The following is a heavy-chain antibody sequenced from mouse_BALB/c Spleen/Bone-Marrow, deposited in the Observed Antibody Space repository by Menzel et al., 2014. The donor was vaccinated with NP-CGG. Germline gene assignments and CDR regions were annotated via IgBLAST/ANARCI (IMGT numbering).Heavy chain of an antibody. Sequence: EVQLQESGPDLVKSSQSLSLTCPVTGYSITRGYNWHWIRQFPGNKLEWMGYIHYSGYTNYNPSLKSRISITREPSKNQFFLQLNAVTTEETATYSCERGGYYGSSYFAYGGQGTTLTVSS. V-gene: IGHV3-1*02. CDR1: GYSITRGYN. CDR2: IHYSGYT. J-gene: IGHJ2*01. D-gene: IGHD1-1*01. CDR3: ERGGYYGSSYFAY.